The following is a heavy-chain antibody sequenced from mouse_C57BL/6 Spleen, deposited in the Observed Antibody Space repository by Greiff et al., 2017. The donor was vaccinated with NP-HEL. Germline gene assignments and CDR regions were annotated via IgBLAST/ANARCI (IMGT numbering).Heavy chain of an antibody. V-gene: IGHV1-55*01. CDR1: GFTFTSYW. CDR2: IYPGSGST. J-gene: IGHJ1*03. CDR3: ARYPDYGSSYGYFDG. Sequence: VQLQQPGAELVKPGASVKLSCKASGFTFTSYWITWVKQRPGQGLEWIGDIYPGSGSTNYNEKFKSKDTLTVDPSSSTAYMHLSSLTSEDSAVYYCARYPDYGSSYGYFDGWGTGTTVTVSS. D-gene: IGHD1-1*01.